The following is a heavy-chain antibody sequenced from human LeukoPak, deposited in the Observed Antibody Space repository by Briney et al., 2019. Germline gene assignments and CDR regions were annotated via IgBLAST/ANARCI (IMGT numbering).Heavy chain of an antibody. CDR2: IIPILGIA. CDR3: ARDPDYYDSSGSARTYYDY. D-gene: IGHD3-22*01. Sequence: SVKVSCKASGGTFSSYAISWVRQAPGQGLEWMGRIIPILGIANYAQKFQGRVTITADKSTSTAYMELSSLRSEGTAVYYCARDPDYYDSSGSARTYYDYWGQGTLVTVSS. V-gene: IGHV1-69*04. CDR1: GGTFSSYA. J-gene: IGHJ4*02.